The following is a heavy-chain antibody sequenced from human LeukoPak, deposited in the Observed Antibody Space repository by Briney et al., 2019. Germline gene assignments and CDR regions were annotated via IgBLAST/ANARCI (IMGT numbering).Heavy chain of an antibody. J-gene: IGHJ4*02. CDR3: ARDGAGHAFDY. D-gene: IGHD3-16*01. CDR1: GFTVSSNS. Sequence: GGSLRLSCTVSGFTVSSNSMSWVRQAPGKGLEWVSFIYSDNTHYSDSVKGRFTISRDNSTNTLYLLMNSLRVEDTAVYYCARDGAGHAFDYWGQGTLVTVSS. V-gene: IGHV3-66*03. CDR2: IYSDNT.